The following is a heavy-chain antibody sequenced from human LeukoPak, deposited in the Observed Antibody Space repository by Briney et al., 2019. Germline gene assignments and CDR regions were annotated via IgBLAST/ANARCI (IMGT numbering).Heavy chain of an antibody. Sequence: PGRSLRLSCAASGFTFSSYAMHWVRQAPGKGLEWVAVISYDGSNKYYADSVKGRFTISRDNAKNSLYLQMNSLRAEDTAVYYCARDKPALQYYYGSGSYYKFDYWGQGTLVTVSS. CDR3: ARDKPALQYYYGSGSYYKFDY. V-gene: IGHV3-30-3*01. J-gene: IGHJ4*02. CDR2: ISYDGSNK. D-gene: IGHD3-10*01. CDR1: GFTFSSYA.